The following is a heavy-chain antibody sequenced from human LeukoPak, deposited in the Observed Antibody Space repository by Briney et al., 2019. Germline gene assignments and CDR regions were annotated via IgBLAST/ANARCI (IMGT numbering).Heavy chain of an antibody. CDR3: ARARTYCTNGVCYRIDAFDI. J-gene: IGHJ3*02. D-gene: IGHD2-8*01. V-gene: IGHV1-2*02. Sequence: ASVKVSCKASGYTFTGYYMHWVRQAPGQGLEWMGWINPNSGGTNYAQKFQGRVTMTRDTSISTAYMELSRLRSDDTAVYYCARARTYCTNGVCYRIDAFDIWGQGTMVTVSS. CDR2: INPNSGGT. CDR1: GYTFTGYY.